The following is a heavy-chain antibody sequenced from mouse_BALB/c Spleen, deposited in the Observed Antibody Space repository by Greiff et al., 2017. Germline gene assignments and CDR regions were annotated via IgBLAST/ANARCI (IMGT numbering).Heavy chain of an antibody. CDR3: ARSSLTARPVY. J-gene: IGHJ2*01. CDR2: ISYSGST. Sequence: EVKLMESGPGLVKPSQSLSLTCTVTGYSITSDYAWNWIRQFPGNKLEWMGYISYSGSTSYNPSLKSRISITRDTSKNQFFLQLNSVTTEDTATYYCARSSLTARPVYWGQGTTLTVSS. D-gene: IGHD3-2*01. V-gene: IGHV3-2*02. CDR1: GYSITSDYA.